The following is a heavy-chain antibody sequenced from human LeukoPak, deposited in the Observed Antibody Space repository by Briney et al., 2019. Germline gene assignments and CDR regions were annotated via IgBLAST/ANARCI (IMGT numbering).Heavy chain of an antibody. CDR3: ARDGGVYYDSSGYFY. Sequence: PGGSLRLSCAASGFTFTSYCMSSVRQAPGKGLEWVANIKQDGSEKYYVDSVKGRFTISRDNAKNSLYLQMNSLRAEDTAVYYCARDGGVYYDSSGYFYWGQGTLVTVSS. D-gene: IGHD3-22*01. CDR2: IKQDGSEK. V-gene: IGHV3-7*01. CDR1: GFTFTSYC. J-gene: IGHJ4*02.